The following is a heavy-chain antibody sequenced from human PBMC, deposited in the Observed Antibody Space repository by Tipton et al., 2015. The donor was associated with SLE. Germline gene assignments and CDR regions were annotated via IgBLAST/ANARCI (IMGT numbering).Heavy chain of an antibody. Sequence: LRLSCAVSGYSISSGYYWGWSRQPPGKGLEWIGSIYHSGSTYYNPSLKSRVTISVDTSKNQFSLKLSAVTAADTALYYCAGDWGVVPAARFDRWGQGTLVTVSS. D-gene: IGHD2-2*01. CDR2: IYHSGST. CDR3: AGDWGVVPAARFDR. V-gene: IGHV4-38-2*02. J-gene: IGHJ5*02. CDR1: GYSISSGYY.